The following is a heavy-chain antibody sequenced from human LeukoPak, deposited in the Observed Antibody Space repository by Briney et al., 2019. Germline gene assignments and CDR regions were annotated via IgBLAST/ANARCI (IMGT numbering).Heavy chain of an antibody. Sequence: SETLSLTCAVSGGSISSGSYYWGWIRQPPGKGLEWIGSIYYSGTTYYNPSLKSRVTISVDTSKNQFSLKLSSVTAADTAVYYCARDLDGSGFDYWGQGTLVTVSS. V-gene: IGHV4-39*07. J-gene: IGHJ4*02. CDR3: ARDLDGSGFDY. D-gene: IGHD3-10*01. CDR2: IYYSGTT. CDR1: GGSISSGSYY.